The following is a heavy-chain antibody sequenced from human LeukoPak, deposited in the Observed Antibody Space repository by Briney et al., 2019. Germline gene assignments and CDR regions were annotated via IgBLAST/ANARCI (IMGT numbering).Heavy chain of an antibody. J-gene: IGHJ4*02. D-gene: IGHD4-17*01. CDR3: ARDLPNKYGEYPRSEFGY. CDR2: IIPLLNMA. V-gene: IGHV1-69*04. CDR1: GGNFNNYA. Sequence: ASVKVSCKASGGNFNNYALSWVRQAPGQGLEWMGRIIPLLNMAHYAQKFQGRVTITADTSTKTAYIELNSLRSDDTAVYYCARDLPNKYGEYPRSEFGYWGQGTLVTVSS.